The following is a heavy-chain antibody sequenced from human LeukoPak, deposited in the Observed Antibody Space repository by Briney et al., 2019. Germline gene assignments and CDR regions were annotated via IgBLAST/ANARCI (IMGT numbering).Heavy chain of an antibody. CDR3: ARCLSRCNNGFDI. J-gene: IGHJ3*02. CDR1: GASISGYY. D-gene: IGHD2/OR15-2a*01. V-gene: IGHV4-59*01. Sequence: SETLSLTCSVSGASISGYYWSWIRQPPGKGLEWFGHIYYSGSTTYNPSLKSRVTISVDSSKNQFSLRLSSVTAADTAAYYCARCLSRCNNGFDIWGQGTMVTVSS. CDR2: IYYSGST.